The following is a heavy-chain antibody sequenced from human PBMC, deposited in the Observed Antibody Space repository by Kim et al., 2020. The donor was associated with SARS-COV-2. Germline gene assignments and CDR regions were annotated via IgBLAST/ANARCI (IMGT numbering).Heavy chain of an antibody. CDR3: ARGGFPSGFDI. D-gene: IGHD1-26*01. CDR2: LYRDGSST. J-gene: IGHJ3*02. CDR1: GFTLSNYW. V-gene: IGHV3-74*01. Sequence: GGSLRLSCEASGFTLSNYWMYWVRQGPGKGLVWVSRLYRDGSSTNYADSVKGRFTISRDNAKNTLYLPMNSLRVEDTAVYYCARGGFPSGFDIWGQGTMVIVSS.